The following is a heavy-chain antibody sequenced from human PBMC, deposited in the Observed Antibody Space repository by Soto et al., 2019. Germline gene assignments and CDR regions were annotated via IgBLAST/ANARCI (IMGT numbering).Heavy chain of an antibody. CDR2: ISAYNGNT. D-gene: IGHD5-18*01. J-gene: IGHJ6*02. CDR3: ARGPQLWRDYYYGMDV. Sequence: ASVKVSCKASGYTFTSYGISWVRQAPGQGLEWMGWISAYNGNTNYAQKLQGRVTMTTDTSTSTAYMELRSLRSDDTAVYYCARGPQLWRDYYYGMDVWGQGTTVTVSS. V-gene: IGHV1-18*01. CDR1: GYTFTSYG.